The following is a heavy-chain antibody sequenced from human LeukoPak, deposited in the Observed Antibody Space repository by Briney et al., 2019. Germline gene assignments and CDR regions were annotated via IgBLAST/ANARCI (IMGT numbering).Heavy chain of an antibody. Sequence: SETLSLTCTVSDDSISNYYWTWIRQPPGKGLEWIGYIYYSGSTNYNPSLKSRVTISVDTSRKQFSLKLSSVTAADTAVYYCARGIILGVTGYYYYDLDVWGQGTTVTVSS. CDR3: ARGIILGVTGYYYYDLDV. CDR2: IYYSGST. J-gene: IGHJ6*02. CDR1: DDSISNYY. V-gene: IGHV4-59*01. D-gene: IGHD1-26*01.